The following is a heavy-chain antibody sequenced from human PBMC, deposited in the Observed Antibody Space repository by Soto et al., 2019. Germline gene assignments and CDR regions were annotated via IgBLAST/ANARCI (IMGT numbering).Heavy chain of an antibody. CDR3: ARGVGSGSYYNQYNWFDP. CDR1: GYTFTSYN. D-gene: IGHD3-10*01. J-gene: IGHJ5*02. V-gene: IGHV1-46*01. CDR2: IYGSGGST. Sequence: GASVKVSCKASGYTFTSYNMHWVRQAPGQGLEWMGIIYGSGGSTKYAQKFQGRVTMTRDTSTSTVYMELSSLRSEDTAVYYCARGVGSGSYYNQYNWFDPWGQGTLVTVSS.